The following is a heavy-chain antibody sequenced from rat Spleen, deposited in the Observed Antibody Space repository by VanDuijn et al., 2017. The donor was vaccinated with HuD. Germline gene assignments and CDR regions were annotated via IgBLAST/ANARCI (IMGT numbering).Heavy chain of an antibody. Sequence: EVQLVESGGGLVQPGRSMKLSCVASGFTFNNYWMAWIRQAPTKGLEWVASISYDGGNTYYRDSVKGRFTLSRDNAKSTLYLQMGSLRSEDTATYYCTRVELRTPGYFDYWGQGVMVTVSS. CDR2: ISYDGGNT. D-gene: IGHD1-11*01. CDR3: TRVELRTPGYFDY. J-gene: IGHJ2*01. CDR1: GFTFNNYW. V-gene: IGHV5-25*01.